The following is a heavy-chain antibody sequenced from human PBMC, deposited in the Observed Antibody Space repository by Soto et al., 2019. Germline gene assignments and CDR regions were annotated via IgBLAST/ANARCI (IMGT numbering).Heavy chain of an antibody. CDR1: GGTFSSYA. Sequence: QVQLVQSGAEVKKPGSSVKVSCKASGGTFSSYAISWVRQAPGQGLEWRGGIIPIFGTANYAQKFQGRVTITADESTSTAYMELSSLRSEDTAVYYCARGLRIKLWKPQWLFDYWGQGTLVTVSS. CDR2: IIPIFGTA. V-gene: IGHV1-69*01. D-gene: IGHD5-18*01. CDR3: ARGLRIKLWKPQWLFDY. J-gene: IGHJ4*02.